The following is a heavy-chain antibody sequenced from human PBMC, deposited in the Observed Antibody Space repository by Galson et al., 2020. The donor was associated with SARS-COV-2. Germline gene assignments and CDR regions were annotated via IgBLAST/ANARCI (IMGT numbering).Heavy chain of an antibody. CDR3: ARDPTSSTGGGS. V-gene: IGHV3-48*03. Sequence: PGGSLRLSCAASGFTYSSYDMNWVRQAPGQGLEWDSYISSSGTTTFYADSVKGRFTISRDNAKNSLYLQMNSLRAEDTAVYSCARDPTSSTGGGSWGQGTLVTVSS. CDR2: ISSSGTTT. J-gene: IGHJ5*02. D-gene: IGHD2-2*01. CDR1: GFTYSSYD.